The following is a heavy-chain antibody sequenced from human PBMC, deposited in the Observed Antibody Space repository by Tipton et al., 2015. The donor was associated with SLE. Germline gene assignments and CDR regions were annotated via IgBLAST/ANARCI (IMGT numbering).Heavy chain of an antibody. CDR2: IYYSGST. CDR1: GDSISGHY. D-gene: IGHD3-22*01. V-gene: IGHV4-59*11. CDR3: ARGTGRYYYDPGYFDS. Sequence: TLSLTCTVSGDSISGHYRSWIRQPPGKGLEWIGYIYYSGSTYYNPSLKSRVTISVDTSKNQFSLKLSSVTAADTAVYYCARGTGRYYYDPGYFDSWGQGTLVTVSS. J-gene: IGHJ4*02.